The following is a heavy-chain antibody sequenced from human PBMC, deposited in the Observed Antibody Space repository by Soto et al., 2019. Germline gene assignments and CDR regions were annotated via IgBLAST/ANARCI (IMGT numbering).Heavy chain of an antibody. V-gene: IGHV6-1*01. D-gene: IGHD1-1*01. CDR3: TRDRDATGRFDY. J-gene: IGHJ4*02. CDR2: TYYRSKWYS. Sequence: PSQTLSLTCAISGDSVSSNSATWNWIRQSPSRGLECLGRTYYRSKWYSDYAESVKSRISINADTSRNQISLQLNSVTPEDTAVYYCTRDRDATGRFDYWGQGALVTVSS. CDR1: GDSVSSNSAT.